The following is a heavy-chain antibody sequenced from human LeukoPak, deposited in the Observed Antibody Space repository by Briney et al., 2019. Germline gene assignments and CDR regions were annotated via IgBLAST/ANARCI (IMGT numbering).Heavy chain of an antibody. J-gene: IGHJ4*02. D-gene: IGHD3-22*01. CDR2: ISYDGSNK. V-gene: IGHV3-30-3*01. Sequence: GGSLRLSCAASGFTFSSYAMHWVRQAPGKGLEWVAVISYDGSNKYYADSVKGRFTISRDNSKNTLYLQMNSLRAEDTAVYYCARDGGGYDSSGPRFDYWGQGTLVTVS. CDR3: ARDGGGYDSSGPRFDY. CDR1: GFTFSSYA.